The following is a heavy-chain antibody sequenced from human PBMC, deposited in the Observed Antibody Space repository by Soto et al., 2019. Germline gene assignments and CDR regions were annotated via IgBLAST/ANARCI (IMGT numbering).Heavy chain of an antibody. CDR3: ARYITFNP. V-gene: IGHV4-59*01. D-gene: IGHD3-10*01. CDR1: GGSLSSFY. CDR2: IYYSGSS. J-gene: IGHJ5*02. Sequence: SETLSLTCLVSGGSLSSFYWSWDRQPPGKGREWVGSIYYSGSSNYNPSITSRVTISVATSKIHFSLTLTSVTAADTAMYYCARYITFNPWGQGTLVTVSS.